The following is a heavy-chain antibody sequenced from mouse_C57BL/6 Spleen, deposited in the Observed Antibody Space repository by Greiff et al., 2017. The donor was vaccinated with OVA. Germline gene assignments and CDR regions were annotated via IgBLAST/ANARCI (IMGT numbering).Heavy chain of an antibody. J-gene: IGHJ4*01. CDR1: GFTFSDYG. CDR2: ISSGSSTI. Sequence: EVKLMESGGGLVKPGGSLKLSCAASGFTFSDYGMHWVRQAPEKGLEWVAYISSGSSTIYYADTVKGRFTISRDNAQNTLFLQMTSLRSEDTAMYYCARCSTYAMDYWGQGTSGTVSS. V-gene: IGHV5-17*01. D-gene: IGHD6-1*01. CDR3: ARCSTYAMDY.